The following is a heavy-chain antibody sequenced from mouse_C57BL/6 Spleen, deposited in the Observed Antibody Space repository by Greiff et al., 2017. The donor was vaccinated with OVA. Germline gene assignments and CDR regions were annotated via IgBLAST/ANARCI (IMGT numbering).Heavy chain of an antibody. CDR1: GFTFSSYA. V-gene: IGHV5-4*01. D-gene: IGHD2-4*01. J-gene: IGHJ2*01. CDR2: ISDGGSYT. Sequence: EVQVVESGGGLVKPGGSLTLSCAASGFTFSSYAMSWVRQTPEKRLEWVATISDGGSYTYYPDNVKGRFNISRDNAKNNLYLQMSHLKSEDTAMYYCARDRGLGYWGQGTTLTVSS. CDR3: ARDRGLGY.